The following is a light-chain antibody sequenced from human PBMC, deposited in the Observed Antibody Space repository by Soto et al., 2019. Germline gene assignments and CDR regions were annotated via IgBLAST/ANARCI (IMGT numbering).Light chain of an antibody. Sequence: EIVLTQSPGTLSLSPGERAILSCRASQSISSTYLAWYQQKPGQAPRLLIYGASSRATGIPDRFSGSGSGTDFTLTISRLEPEDFAVYYCQQYASSPLLTFGGGTKVDIK. V-gene: IGKV3-20*01. CDR3: QQYASSPLLT. CDR1: QSISSTY. CDR2: GAS. J-gene: IGKJ4*01.